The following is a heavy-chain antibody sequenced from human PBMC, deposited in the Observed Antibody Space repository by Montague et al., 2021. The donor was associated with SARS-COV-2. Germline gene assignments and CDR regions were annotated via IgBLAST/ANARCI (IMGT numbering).Heavy chain of an antibody. J-gene: IGHJ6*02. D-gene: IGHD3-10*01. Sequence: SETLSLTCAVYGGSFSGYYWSWIRQPPGKGLEWIGEINHSGSTNYNPSLKSRVTISVDTSKNQFSLKLSSVTAADTAVYYCARGRRILLWFGELLSGGDYSGMDVWGQGTTVTVSS. CDR1: GGSFSGYY. V-gene: IGHV4-34*01. CDR2: INHSGST. CDR3: ARGRRILLWFGELLSGGDYSGMDV.